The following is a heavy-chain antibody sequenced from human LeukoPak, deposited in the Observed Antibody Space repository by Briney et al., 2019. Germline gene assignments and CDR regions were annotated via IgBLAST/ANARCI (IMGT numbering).Heavy chain of an antibody. CDR1: GRSFSGYY. CDR3: ARTHCSGGSCYNATFDY. Sequence: PSETLSLTCAVYGRSFSGYYWSWIRQPPGKGLEWIGEINHSGSTNYNPSLKSRVTISVDTSKNQFSLKLSSVTAADTAVYYCARTHCSGGSCYNATFDYWGQGTLVTVSS. CDR2: INHSGST. V-gene: IGHV4-34*01. J-gene: IGHJ4*02. D-gene: IGHD2-15*01.